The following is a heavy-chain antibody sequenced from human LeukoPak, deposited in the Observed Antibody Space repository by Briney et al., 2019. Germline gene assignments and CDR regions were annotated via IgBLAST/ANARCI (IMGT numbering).Heavy chain of an antibody. CDR2: IIPIFGTA. J-gene: IGHJ4*02. D-gene: IGHD6-6*01. Sequence: KISCKGSGYSFTSYWIGWVRQAPGQGLEWMGGIIPIFGTANYAQKFQGRVTITTDESTSTAYMELSSLRSEDTAVYYCASRGEYSSFDYWGQGTLVTVSS. V-gene: IGHV1-69*05. CDR1: GYSFTSYW. CDR3: ASRGEYSSFDY.